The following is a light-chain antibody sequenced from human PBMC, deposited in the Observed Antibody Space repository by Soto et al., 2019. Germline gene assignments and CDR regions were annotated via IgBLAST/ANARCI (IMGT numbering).Light chain of an antibody. CDR3: SSYTSSNTPYV. CDR2: EVT. CDR1: SSDVGAYNF. J-gene: IGLJ1*01. V-gene: IGLV2-14*01. Sequence: QSVLTQPASVSGSPGQSIIISCTGSSSDVGAYNFVSWYQHHPGKAPKLILYEVTTRPSGVSSRFSGSKSGNTASLTISGLQADDEANYYCSSYTSSNTPYVFGTGIKVTVL.